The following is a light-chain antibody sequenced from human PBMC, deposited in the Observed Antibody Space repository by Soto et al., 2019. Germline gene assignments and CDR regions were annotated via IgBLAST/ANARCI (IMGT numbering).Light chain of an antibody. CDR1: QSVSSSY. V-gene: IGKV3-20*01. Sequence: EIVLTQSPGTLSLSPGERATLSCRASQSVSSSYLAWYQQKPGQPPRLLIYGASSRATGIPDRFSGSGSGTDFTLTISRLEPEDFAVYYCQQYGSSPPAITFGQGTRLEIK. CDR3: QQYGSSPPAIT. CDR2: GAS. J-gene: IGKJ5*01.